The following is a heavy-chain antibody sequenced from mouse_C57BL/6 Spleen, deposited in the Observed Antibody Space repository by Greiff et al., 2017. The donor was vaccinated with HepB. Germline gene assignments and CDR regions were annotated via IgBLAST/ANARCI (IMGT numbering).Heavy chain of an antibody. CDR1: GFNIKDDY. CDR2: IDPENGDT. Sequence: EVQLQQSGAELVRPGASVKLSCTASGFNIKDDYMHWVKQRPEQGLEWIGWIDPENGDTEYASKFQGKATITADTSSNTAYLQLSSLTSEDTAVYYWTTDGSSFRLAYWGQGTLVTVSA. CDR3: TTDGSSFRLAY. J-gene: IGHJ3*01. D-gene: IGHD1-1*01. V-gene: IGHV14-4*01.